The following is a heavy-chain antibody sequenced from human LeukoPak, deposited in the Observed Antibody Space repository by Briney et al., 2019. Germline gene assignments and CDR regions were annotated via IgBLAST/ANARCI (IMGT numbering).Heavy chain of an antibody. CDR2: INHSGST. D-gene: IGHD6-13*01. CDR1: GESFSGFH. Sequence: SETLSLTCAVYGESFSGFHWSWIRQPPGKGLEWIGEINHSGSTNYNPSLKSRVTISVDTSKNQFSLKLSSVTAADTAVYYCARGRRYSSSWYPLHYYYMDVWGKGTTVTVSS. J-gene: IGHJ6*03. V-gene: IGHV4-34*01. CDR3: ARGRRYSSSWYPLHYYYMDV.